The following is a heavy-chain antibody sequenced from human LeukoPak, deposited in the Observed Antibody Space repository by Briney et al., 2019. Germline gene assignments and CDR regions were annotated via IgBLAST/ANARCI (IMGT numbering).Heavy chain of an antibody. V-gene: IGHV3-23*01. CDR2: ISGSGGST. J-gene: IGHJ4*02. D-gene: IGHD6-19*01. Sequence: GGSLRLSCAASGFTFSSYAMSWVRQAPGKGLEWVSAISGSGGSTYYADSAKGRFTISRDNSKNTLYLQMNSLRAEDTAVYYCAKVLGSSLVAVASFDYWGQGTLVTVSS. CDR1: GFTFSSYA. CDR3: AKVLGSSLVAVASFDY.